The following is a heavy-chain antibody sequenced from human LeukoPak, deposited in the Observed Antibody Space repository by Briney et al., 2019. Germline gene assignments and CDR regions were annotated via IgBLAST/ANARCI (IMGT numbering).Heavy chain of an antibody. CDR1: GGTFSSYA. CDR3: AREAQFPPCFDY. D-gene: IGHD6-19*01. V-gene: IGHV1-69*04. J-gene: IGHJ4*02. Sequence: SVKVSCKASGGTFSSYAISWVRQALGQGLEWMGRIIPILGIANYAQKFQGRVTITADKSTSTAYMELSSLRSEDTAVYYCAREAQFPPCFDYWGQGTLVTVSS. CDR2: IIPILGIA.